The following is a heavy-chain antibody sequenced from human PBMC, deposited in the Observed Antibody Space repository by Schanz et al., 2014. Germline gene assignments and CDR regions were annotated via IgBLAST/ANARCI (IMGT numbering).Heavy chain of an antibody. V-gene: IGHV1-46*01. J-gene: IGHJ4*02. CDR1: GGTFSSYT. CDR2: INLSGGST. Sequence: QLQLVQSGAEVKKPGSSVKVSCKLSGGTFSSYTISWMRQAPGQGLEWMGIINLSGGSTNNAQKFQGRLTMTRDTSTSTVYMELSSLRSEDTAVYYCASSGAGYSSSWDFDYWGQGILVTVSS. D-gene: IGHD6-13*01. CDR3: ASSGAGYSSSWDFDY.